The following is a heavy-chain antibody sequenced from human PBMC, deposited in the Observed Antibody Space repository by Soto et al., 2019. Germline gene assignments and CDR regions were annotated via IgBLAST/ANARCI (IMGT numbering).Heavy chain of an antibody. V-gene: IGHV4-59*01. CDR1: GGSISSYY. J-gene: IGHJ4*02. CDR2: IYYSGST. CDR3: ARYYDILTGLIDY. Sequence: SETLSLTCTVSGGSISSYYWSWIRQPPGKGLEWIGYIYYSGSTNYNPSLKSRVTISVDTSKNQFSLKLSSVTAADTAVYYCARYYDILTGLIDYWGQGTLVTVPQ. D-gene: IGHD3-9*01.